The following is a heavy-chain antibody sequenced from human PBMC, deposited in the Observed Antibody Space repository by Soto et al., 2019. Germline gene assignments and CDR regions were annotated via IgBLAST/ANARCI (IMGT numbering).Heavy chain of an antibody. V-gene: IGHV5-10-1*01. CDR2: IDPSDSYT. J-gene: IGHJ5*01. Sequence: GESLKISCQASGYNFTAFWIHWVRQMPGKGLEWLGKIDPSDSYTNYSPSFEGHVTISTDNSITTAYLQWSSLRASDTALYFCARVHKNWFDSWAQGTMVTVSS. CDR3: ARVHKNWFDS. CDR1: GYNFTAFW.